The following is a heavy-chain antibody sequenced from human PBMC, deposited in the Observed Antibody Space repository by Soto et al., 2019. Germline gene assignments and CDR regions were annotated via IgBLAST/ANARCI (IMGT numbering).Heavy chain of an antibody. Sequence: PGGSLRLSWAVSGFTFSSYGMHWFRQAPGKGLEWVAVISYDGSNKYYADSVKGRFTISRDNSRNTLYLQMNSLRAEDTAVYSCAKDHFRNNTHLGHGMDVWGKGTTVTVSS. J-gene: IGHJ6*04. CDR1: GFTFSSYG. D-gene: IGHD2-2*02. V-gene: IGHV3-30*18. CDR2: ISYDGSNK. CDR3: AKDHFRNNTHLGHGMDV.